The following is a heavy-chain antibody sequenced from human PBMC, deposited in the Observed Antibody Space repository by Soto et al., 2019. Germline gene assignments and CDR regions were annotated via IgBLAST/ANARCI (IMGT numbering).Heavy chain of an antibody. Sequence: SETLSLTCTVSGGSISSYYGSWIRQPPGKGLEWIGYIYYSGSTNYNPSLKSRVTISVDTSKNQFSLKLSSVTAADTAVYYCARVSYGDYGPITYYYYMDVWGKGTTVTVSS. D-gene: IGHD4-17*01. CDR2: IYYSGST. CDR3: ARVSYGDYGPITYYYYMDV. V-gene: IGHV4-59*01. J-gene: IGHJ6*03. CDR1: GGSISSYY.